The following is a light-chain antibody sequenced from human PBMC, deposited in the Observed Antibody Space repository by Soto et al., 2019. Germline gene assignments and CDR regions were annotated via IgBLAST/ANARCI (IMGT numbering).Light chain of an antibody. V-gene: IGLV1-40*01. Sequence: QSVLTQPPSVSGAPGQRVTISCTGSSSNIGAGYDVHWYQQLPGTAPKLLIYGNSNRPSGVPDRFSGSKSGTSASLAITGLQAEDEVDYYCQSYDSSLSGSEVFGTGTKLTVL. CDR3: QSYDSSLSGSEV. CDR1: SSNIGAGYD. CDR2: GNS. J-gene: IGLJ1*01.